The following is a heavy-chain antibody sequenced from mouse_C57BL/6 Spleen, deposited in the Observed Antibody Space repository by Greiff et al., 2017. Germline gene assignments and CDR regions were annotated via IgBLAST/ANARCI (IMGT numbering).Heavy chain of an antibody. CDR2: IDPSDSYT. CDR3: AILYDPTRVFDY. J-gene: IGHJ2*01. V-gene: IGHV1-69*01. Sequence: QVHVKQPGAELVMPGASVKLSCKASGYTFTSYWMHWVKQRPGQGLEWIGEIDPSDSYTNYNQKFKGKSTLTVDKSSSTAYMQLSSLTSEDSAVYYCAILYDPTRVFDYWGQGTTLTVSS. CDR1: GYTFTSYW. D-gene: IGHD2-3*01.